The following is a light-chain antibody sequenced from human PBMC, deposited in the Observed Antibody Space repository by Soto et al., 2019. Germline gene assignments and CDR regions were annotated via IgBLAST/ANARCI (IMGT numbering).Light chain of an antibody. V-gene: IGKV3-15*01. CDR1: QSVNSN. CDR2: RTS. Sequence: EIVMTQSPATLSVSPGERATLSCRASQSVNSNLAWYQQKPGQAPRLLMFRTSSRATGFPARFSGSGSGTEFNLTISSLQSEDFGVYYCQQYNNWPRATFGGGTKVDIK. J-gene: IGKJ4*01. CDR3: QQYNNWPRAT.